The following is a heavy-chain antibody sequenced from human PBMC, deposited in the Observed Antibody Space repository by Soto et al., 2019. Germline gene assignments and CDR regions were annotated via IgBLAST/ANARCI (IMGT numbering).Heavy chain of an antibody. D-gene: IGHD3-3*01. CDR1: GFTFSDYY. Sequence: GGSLRLSCAASGFTFSDYYMSWIRQAPGKGLEWVSYISSSGSTIYYADSVKGRFTISRDNAKNSLYLQMNSLRAEDAAVYYCARAQVVTIFGVVYFYDYWGQGTLVTVSS. J-gene: IGHJ4*02. V-gene: IGHV3-11*01. CDR3: ARAQVVTIFGVVYFYDY. CDR2: ISSSGSTI.